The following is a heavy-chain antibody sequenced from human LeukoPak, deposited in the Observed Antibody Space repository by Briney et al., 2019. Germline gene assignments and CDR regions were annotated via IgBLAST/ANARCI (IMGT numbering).Heavy chain of an antibody. J-gene: IGHJ5*02. V-gene: IGHV3-21*01. CDR1: GFTFSSYS. D-gene: IGHD1-26*01. CDR2: ISSSSSYI. CDR3: ARDQSGEWELLSGWWFDP. Sequence: GGSLRLSCAASGFTFSSYSMNWVRQAPGKGLEWVSSISSSSSYIYYADSVKGRFTISRDNAKNSLYLQMNSLRAEDTAVYYCARDQSGEWELLSGWWFDPWGQGTVVTVSS.